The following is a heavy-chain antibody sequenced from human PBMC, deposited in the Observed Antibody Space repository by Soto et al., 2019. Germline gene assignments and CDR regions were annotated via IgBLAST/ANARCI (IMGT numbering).Heavy chain of an antibody. D-gene: IGHD2-8*01. CDR3: ARWVRYCTNGVCYTTDNWFDP. CDR2: IYYSGST. J-gene: IGHJ5*02. V-gene: IGHV4-59*01. CDR1: GGSINSYY. Sequence: QVQLQESGPGLVKPSETLSLTCTVSGGSINSYYWSWIRQPPGKGLEWLGYIYYSGSTNYNPSLKSRVTISVDTSKNQFSLKLSAVTAADTAVYYCARWVRYCTNGVCYTTDNWFDPWGQGTLVTVSS.